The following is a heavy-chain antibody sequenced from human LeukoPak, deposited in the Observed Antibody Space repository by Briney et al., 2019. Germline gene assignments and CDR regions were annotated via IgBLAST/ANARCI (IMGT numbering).Heavy chain of an antibody. CDR1: GYTFTSFD. J-gene: IGHJ3*02. D-gene: IGHD5-24*01. CDR2: MNPNSGNT. Sequence: ASVKVSCKASGYTFTSFDINWVRQATGQGLEWLGWMNPNSGNTGYAQKFRGRVTMTRNSSISTAYVELSSLRSEDTAVYYCARREQDGYNHDAFDIWGQGTMVTVSS. CDR3: ARREQDGYNHDAFDI. V-gene: IGHV1-8*01.